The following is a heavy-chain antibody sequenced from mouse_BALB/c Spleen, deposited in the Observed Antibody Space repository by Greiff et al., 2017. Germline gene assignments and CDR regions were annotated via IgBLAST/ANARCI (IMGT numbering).Heavy chain of an antibody. CDR3: NAKYGNYEGFAY. J-gene: IGHJ3*01. D-gene: IGHD2-10*02. CDR2: IDPENGDT. CDR1: GFNIKDYY. V-gene: IGHV14-4*02. Sequence: VQRKESGAELVRSGASVKLSCTASGFNIKDYYMHWVKQRPEQGLEWIGWIDPENGDTEYAPKFQGKATMTADTSSNTAYLQLSSLTSEDTAVYYCNAKYGNYEGFAYWGQGTLVTVSA.